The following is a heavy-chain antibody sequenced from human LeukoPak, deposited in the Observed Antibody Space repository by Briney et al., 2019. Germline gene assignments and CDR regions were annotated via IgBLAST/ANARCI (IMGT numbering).Heavy chain of an antibody. CDR2: ISYDGSNK. J-gene: IGHJ6*02. D-gene: IGHD3-22*01. Sequence: GGSLRLSCAASGFTFSSYAMHWVRQAPDKGLEWVAVISYDGSNKYYADSVKGRFTISRDNSKNTLYLQMNSLRAEDTAVYYCARDTYYDSSGARMDVWGQGTTVTVSS. CDR3: ARDTYYDSSGARMDV. V-gene: IGHV3-30*04. CDR1: GFTFSSYA.